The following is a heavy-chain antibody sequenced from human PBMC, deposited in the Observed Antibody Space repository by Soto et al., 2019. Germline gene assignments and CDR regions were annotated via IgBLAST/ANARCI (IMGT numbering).Heavy chain of an antibody. CDR2: FILIFGTA. J-gene: IGHJ4*02. CDR3: AIHPYSGWSQLGRWYFDY. Sequence: QVQLVQSGAELKKPGSSVKVSCKASGGTFSSYAISWVRQAPGQGLEWMGVFILIFGTANYAQKFQGRVTFTADESTSTAYMELSSLRSEDTAVYYCAIHPYSGWSQLGRWYFDYWVQGTLVTVSS. D-gene: IGHD6-19*01. CDR1: GGTFSSYA. V-gene: IGHV1-69*01.